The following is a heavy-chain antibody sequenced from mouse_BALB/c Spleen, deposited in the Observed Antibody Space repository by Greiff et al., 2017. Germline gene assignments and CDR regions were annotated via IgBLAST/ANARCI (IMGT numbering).Heavy chain of an antibody. D-gene: IGHD1-1*01. V-gene: IGHV1S41*01. Sequence: DLVKPGASVKLSCKASGYTFTSYWINWIKQRPGQGLEWIGRIAPGSGSTYYNEMFKGKATLTVDTSSSTAYIQLSSLSSEDSAVYFCARGVDYYGSSYVDYWGQGTSVTVSS. CDR1: GYTFTSYW. CDR2: IAPGSGST. CDR3: ARGVDYYGSSYVDY. J-gene: IGHJ4*01.